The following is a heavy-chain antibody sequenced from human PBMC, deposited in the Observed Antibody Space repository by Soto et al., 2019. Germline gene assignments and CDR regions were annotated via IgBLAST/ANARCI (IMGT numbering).Heavy chain of an antibody. CDR2: ISSNGGNT. CDR3: VRRVSGNYDY. Sequence: EVQLAESGGGMVQPGGSLRLSCVASGFTFSSSDMHWVRQAPGKGLEYVSSISSNGGNTYYGNSVKGRFTISRDHSKNTLYLQMGSLRAEDMAVYYCVRRVSGNYDYWGQGTLVTVSS. J-gene: IGHJ4*02. D-gene: IGHD1-7*01. CDR1: GFTFSSSD. V-gene: IGHV3-64*01.